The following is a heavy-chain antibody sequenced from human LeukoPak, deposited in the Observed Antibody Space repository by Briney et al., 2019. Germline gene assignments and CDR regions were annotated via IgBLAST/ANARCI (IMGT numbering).Heavy chain of an antibody. CDR1: EYTFTEYA. Sequence: ASVKVSCKASEYTFTEYAVNWVRQAPGQSLEWMGWINAGNGNTKYAQKFQGRLTITRDTSASTAYMELSSLTFEDTAVYYCTRGRWSATTASYYLDFWGQGTLVTVSS. CDR2: INAGNGNT. D-gene: IGHD2-15*01. J-gene: IGHJ4*02. V-gene: IGHV1-3*01. CDR3: TRGRWSATTASYYLDF.